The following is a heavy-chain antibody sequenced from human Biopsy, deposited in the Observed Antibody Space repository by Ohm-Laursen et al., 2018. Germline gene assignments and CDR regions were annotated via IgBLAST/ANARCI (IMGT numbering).Heavy chain of an antibody. CDR2: IYSNGNT. V-gene: IGHV4-4*07. J-gene: IGHJ3*02. Sequence: GTLSLTCTVSGGSISGHFWSWVRQPAGKGLEWIGRIYSNGNTNYNPSLKSRVSMSVDTSKNHFSLNLTPVTAADTAVYYCARDEGLLRAFDIWGQGTLGTVSS. CDR1: GGSISGHF. CDR3: ARDEGLLRAFDI. D-gene: IGHD1-26*01.